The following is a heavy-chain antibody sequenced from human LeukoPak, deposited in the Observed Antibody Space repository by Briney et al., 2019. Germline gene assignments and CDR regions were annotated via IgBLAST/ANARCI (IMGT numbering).Heavy chain of an antibody. Sequence: PSETLSLTCAVYGGSFSGYYWTWIRQPPGKGLEWIGEINHSGGTTYKPSLKSRVTISVDTSKNHFSLRLTSVTAADTAVYYCARDFNSSSSFDYWGQGTLVTVSS. CDR3: ARDFNSSSSFDY. J-gene: IGHJ4*02. D-gene: IGHD6-6*01. CDR2: INHSGGT. V-gene: IGHV4-34*01. CDR1: GGSFSGYY.